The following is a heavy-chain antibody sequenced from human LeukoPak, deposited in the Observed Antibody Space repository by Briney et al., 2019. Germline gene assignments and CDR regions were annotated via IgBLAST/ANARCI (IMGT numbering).Heavy chain of an antibody. CDR1: GFTFGSYG. J-gene: IGHJ3*02. Sequence: GGSLRLSCAASGFTFGSYGMHWVRQAPGKGLEWVAFILYDGSNKYYADSVKGRFTISRDKSKNTLYLQMNSLRAEDTAVYYCLSGAFDIWGQGTMVTVSS. CDR3: LSGAFDI. CDR2: ILYDGSNK. V-gene: IGHV3-30*02. D-gene: IGHD7-27*01.